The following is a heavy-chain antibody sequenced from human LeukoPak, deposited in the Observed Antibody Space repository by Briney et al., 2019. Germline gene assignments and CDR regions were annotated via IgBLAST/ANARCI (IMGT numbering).Heavy chain of an antibody. V-gene: IGHV4-59*08. CDR1: GYSISGYY. D-gene: IGHD2-2*01. J-gene: IGHJ4*02. CDR3: ARLGIGVVPSAMLGDYYFDY. CDR2: IYSSGTT. Sequence: SETLSLTCTVSGYSISGYYWSWIRQPPGKGLEWIGFIYSSGTTNYNPSLESRVTISINTSKRQFSLKLTSVTAADTAVFYCARLGIGVVPSAMLGDYYFDYWGQGTLVTVSS.